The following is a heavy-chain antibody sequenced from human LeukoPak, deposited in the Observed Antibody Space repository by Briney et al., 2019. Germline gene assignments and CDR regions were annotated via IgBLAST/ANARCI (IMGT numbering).Heavy chain of an antibody. V-gene: IGHV4-59*01. CDR2: IYYSGST. D-gene: IGHD6-19*01. Sequence: PSETLSLTCTVSGGSISSYYWSWIRQPPGKGLEWIGYIYYSGSTNYNPSLKSRVTISVDTSKNQFSLKLSSVTAADTAVYYCARDQWASGWYRWFDPWGQGTLVTVSS. CDR1: GGSISSYY. J-gene: IGHJ5*02. CDR3: ARDQWASGWYRWFDP.